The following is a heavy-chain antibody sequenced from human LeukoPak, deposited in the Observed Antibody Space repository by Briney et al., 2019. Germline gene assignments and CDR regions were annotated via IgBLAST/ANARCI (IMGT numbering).Heavy chain of an antibody. V-gene: IGHV4-39*01. CDR3: ATNSSGWVFDY. Sequence: PSETLSLTCTVSGGSISNSRYYWGCIRQPPGKGLEWIGSRSTHYTPSLKSRVTISIDTSKNQFSLKLSSVTAADTAVYYCATNSSGWVFDYWGQGTQVTVSS. CDR2: RST. J-gene: IGHJ4*02. D-gene: IGHD6-19*01. CDR1: GGSISNSRYY.